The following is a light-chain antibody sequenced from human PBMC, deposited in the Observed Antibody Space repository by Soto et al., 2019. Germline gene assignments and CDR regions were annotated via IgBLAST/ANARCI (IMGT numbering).Light chain of an antibody. CDR2: AAS. V-gene: IGKV1-8*01. CDR1: QGISSY. CDR3: QQYYSYPRT. J-gene: IGKJ1*01. Sequence: AIRMTQSPSSLSASTGDRVTITCRASQGISSYLAWYQQKPGKAPKLLIYAASTLQSGVPSRFSGSGSGTDFTLTFSCLQSEDFANYYCQQYYSYPRTFGQGTKVGIK.